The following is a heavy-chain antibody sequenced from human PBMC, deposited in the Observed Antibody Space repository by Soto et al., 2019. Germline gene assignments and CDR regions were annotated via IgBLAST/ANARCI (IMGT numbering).Heavy chain of an antibody. V-gene: IGHV1-18*01. Sequence: QVQLVQSGGEVKKPGASVKVSCQAAGYTFTRFGITWVRQAPGQGLEWMGGSSINNGKTNYAQKYQGRVTMTTDTYTNTAYMELRSLRSDDTAVYYCARHTDNVHYVWGSDYSGMDVWGQWSTRTVSS. D-gene: IGHD3-16*01. CDR2: SSINNGKT. CDR3: ARHTDNVHYVWGSDYSGMDV. CDR1: GYTFTRFG. J-gene: IGHJ6*02.